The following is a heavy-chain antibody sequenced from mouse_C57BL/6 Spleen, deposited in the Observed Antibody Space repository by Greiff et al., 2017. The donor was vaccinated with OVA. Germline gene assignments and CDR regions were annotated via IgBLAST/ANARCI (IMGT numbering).Heavy chain of an antibody. J-gene: IGHJ2*01. CDR1: GYTFTSYW. D-gene: IGHD2-5*01. CDR2: INPSNGGT. CDR3: ARWEGYSKLPFDY. V-gene: IGHV1-53*01. Sequence: VQLLQPGTELVKPGASVKLSCKASGYTFTSYWMYWVQQRPGQGLEWIGNINPSNGGTYYHEKFKSKATLTVDKSSSTAYMQLSSLTSEDSAVYYCARWEGYSKLPFDYWGQGTTLTVSS.